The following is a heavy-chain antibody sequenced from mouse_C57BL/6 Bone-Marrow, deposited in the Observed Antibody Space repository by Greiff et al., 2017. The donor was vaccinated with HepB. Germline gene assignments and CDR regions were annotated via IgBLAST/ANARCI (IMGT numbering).Heavy chain of an antibody. J-gene: IGHJ1*03. CDR2: ISNGGGST. D-gene: IGHD2-3*01. V-gene: IGHV5-12*01. CDR1: GFTFSDYY. CDR3: ARRGDGYYRYWYFDV. Sequence: EVHLVESGGGLVQPGGSLKLSCAASGFTFSDYYMYWVRQTPEKRLEWVAYISNGGGSTYYPDTVKGRFTISRDNAKNTLYLQMSRLKSEDTAMYYCARRGDGYYRYWYFDVWGTGTTVTVSS.